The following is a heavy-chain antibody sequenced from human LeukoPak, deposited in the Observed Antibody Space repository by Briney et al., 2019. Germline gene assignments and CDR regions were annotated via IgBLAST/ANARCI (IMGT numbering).Heavy chain of an antibody. V-gene: IGHV3-11*04. CDR2: IDSSASTI. CDR1: GFRFSDYY. CDR3: ARPNYYDSSGSSFDY. Sequence: PGGSLRLSCVGSGFRFSDYYMNWIRQAPGKGLEWVSYIDSSASTIYYADSVKGRFTISRDNAKNSLYLQMNSLRAEDTAVYYCARPNYYDSSGSSFDYWGQGTLVTVSS. J-gene: IGHJ4*02. D-gene: IGHD3-22*01.